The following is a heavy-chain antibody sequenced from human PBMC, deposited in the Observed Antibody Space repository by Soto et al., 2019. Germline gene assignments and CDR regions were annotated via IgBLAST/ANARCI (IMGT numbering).Heavy chain of an antibody. CDR1: GGSISSGGYY. J-gene: IGHJ4*02. D-gene: IGHD5-12*01. CDR3: ARHGDGYNYGTFTGFDY. Sequence: SETLSLTCTVSGGSISSGGYYWSWIRQHPGKGLEWIGYIYYSGSTYYNPSLKSRVTISVDTSKNQFSLKLRSVTAADTAVYYCARHGDGYNYGTFTGFDYWGQGTLVTVSS. V-gene: IGHV4-31*03. CDR2: IYYSGST.